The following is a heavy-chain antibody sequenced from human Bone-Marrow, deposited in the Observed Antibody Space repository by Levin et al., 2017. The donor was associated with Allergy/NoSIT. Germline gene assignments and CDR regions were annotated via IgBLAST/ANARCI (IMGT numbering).Heavy chain of an antibody. D-gene: IGHD1-26*01. J-gene: IGHJ3*02. Sequence: PGGSLRLSCAASGFTFSSYAMHWVRQAPGKGLEWVAVISYDGSNKYYADSVKGRFTISRDNSKNTLYLQMNSLRAEDTAVYYCARPSGSYYGGGAFDIWGQGTMVTVSS. CDR2: ISYDGSNK. V-gene: IGHV3-30*04. CDR3: ARPSGSYYGGGAFDI. CDR1: GFTFSSYA.